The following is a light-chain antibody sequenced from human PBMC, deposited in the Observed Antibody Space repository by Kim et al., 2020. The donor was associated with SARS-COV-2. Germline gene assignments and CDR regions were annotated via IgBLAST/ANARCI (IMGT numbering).Light chain of an antibody. J-gene: IGKJ4*01. Sequence: SPGAKATLSCRASQSVSSSYLAWYRQKPGQAPRLLIYGASSRATGIPDRFSGSGSGTDFTLTISRLEPEDFAVYYCQQYGSSPLTFGGGTKVDIK. CDR2: GAS. V-gene: IGKV3-20*01. CDR3: QQYGSSPLT. CDR1: QSVSSSY.